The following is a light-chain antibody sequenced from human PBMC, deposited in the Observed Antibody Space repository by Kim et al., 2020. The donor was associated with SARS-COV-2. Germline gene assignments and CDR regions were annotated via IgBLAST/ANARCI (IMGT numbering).Light chain of an antibody. CDR3: QQFTNSLFT. CDR2: AAS. CDR1: QSVGSSY. J-gene: IGKJ3*01. V-gene: IGKV3-20*01. Sequence: EIVLTQSPDTLSLSPGERATLSCRASQSVGSSYLAWYQQKPGQPPRLLIYAASSRATSVPDRFSGSGSGTDFTLTISRLEPEDFAVYYCQQFTNSLFTFGPGTKVDIK.